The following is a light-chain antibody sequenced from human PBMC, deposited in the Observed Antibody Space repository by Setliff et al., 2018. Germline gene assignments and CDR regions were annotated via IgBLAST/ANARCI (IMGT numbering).Light chain of an antibody. J-gene: IGKJ1*01. Sequence: AIRMTQSPSSFSASTGDRVTITCRASQGISSYLAWYQQKPGKAPKLLISAASTLQSGVPARFSGSGSGTDFTLTISCLQSEDFATYYRQQYSYNPQTFGQGTKVDIK. CDR2: AAS. CDR1: QGISSY. CDR3: QQYSYNPQT. V-gene: IGKV1-8*01.